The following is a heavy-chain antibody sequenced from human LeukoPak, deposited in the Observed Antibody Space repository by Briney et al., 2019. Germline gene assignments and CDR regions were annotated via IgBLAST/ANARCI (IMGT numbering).Heavy chain of an antibody. V-gene: IGHV3-73*01. CDR2: MEKELNGYAT. D-gene: IGHD1-26*01. CDR3: TRDSGTYNWLDP. Sequence: GGSLKLSCAASGFTFSDSSIHWVRQASGRGLEWIGLMEKELNGYATAYAASVRGRFTISRDDSQNTAYLQMDSLKTEDTALYYCTRDSGTYNWLDPWGQGTLVTVSS. CDR1: GFTFSDSS. J-gene: IGHJ5*02.